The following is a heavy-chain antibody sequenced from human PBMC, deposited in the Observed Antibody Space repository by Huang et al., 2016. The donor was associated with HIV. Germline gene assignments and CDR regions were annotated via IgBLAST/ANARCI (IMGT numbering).Heavy chain of an antibody. Sequence: QIQLMQSGPELKQPGASVKVSCKASGYTFTSYGITWVRQAPGQGPEWMGWISASSGDTEEAQNFKGRVTLTTDTSTNIAYMELRSLRSDDTAKYYCARDPKYHRIGYYRQRRGIDIWGQGTMVIVSS. J-gene: IGHJ3*02. CDR3: ARDPKYHRIGYYRQRRGIDI. V-gene: IGHV1-18*01. CDR2: ISASSGDT. CDR1: GYTFTSYG. D-gene: IGHD3-22*01.